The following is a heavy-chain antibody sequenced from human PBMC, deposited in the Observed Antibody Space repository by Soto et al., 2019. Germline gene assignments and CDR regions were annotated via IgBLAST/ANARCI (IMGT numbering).Heavy chain of an antibody. CDR1: GFTFSSYA. J-gene: IGHJ4*02. Sequence: EVQLLESGGGLVQPGGSLRLSCAASGFTFSSYAMSWVRQAPGKGLEWVSSIGGGGGSIYYADSVKGRFTISRDNSKNTLYLQMNSLRAEDTALYYCAKLNDSYRRSVTDFWGQGTLVPVSS. V-gene: IGHV3-23*01. CDR2: IGGGGGSI. D-gene: IGHD5-18*01. CDR3: AKLNDSYRRSVTDF.